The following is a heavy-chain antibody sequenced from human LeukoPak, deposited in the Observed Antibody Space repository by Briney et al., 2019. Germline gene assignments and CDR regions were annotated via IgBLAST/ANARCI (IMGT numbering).Heavy chain of an antibody. V-gene: IGHV4-39*07. CDR1: GGSISSSSYY. Sequence: SETLSLTCTVSGGSISSSSYYWGWIRQPPGKGLEWIGSIYYSGSTYYNPSLKSRVTISVDTSKNQFSLKLSSVTAADTAVYYCARETPERGAFDIWGQGTMVTVSS. J-gene: IGHJ3*02. D-gene: IGHD1-14*01. CDR2: IYYSGST. CDR3: ARETPERGAFDI.